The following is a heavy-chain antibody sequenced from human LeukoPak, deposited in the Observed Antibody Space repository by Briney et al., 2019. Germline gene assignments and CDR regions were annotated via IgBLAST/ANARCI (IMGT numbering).Heavy chain of an antibody. CDR2: IKKDGSEK. J-gene: IGHJ5*02. CDR3: AGRTGWLPVS. CDR1: GLSFSTFW. D-gene: IGHD5-12*01. V-gene: IGHV3-7*01. Sequence: GGSLRLSCVASGLSFSTFWMNWVRQTPGKGLEWVAIIKKDGSEKLYVDSVRGRFTISRDNAKNSLYLHMNSLRADDTAVYYCAGRTGWLPVSWGQGTPVIVSS.